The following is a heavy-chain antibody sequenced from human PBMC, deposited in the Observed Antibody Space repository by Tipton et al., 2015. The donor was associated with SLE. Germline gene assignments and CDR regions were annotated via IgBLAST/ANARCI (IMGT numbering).Heavy chain of an antibody. CDR2: INWNGGST. CDR3: ASHGSGSSYYFDY. Sequence: SLRLSCAASGFTFDDYGMSWVRQAPGKGLEWVSGINWNGGSTGYADSVKGRFTISRDNSKNTLYLQMNSLRAEDTAVYYCASHGSGSSYYFDYWGQGTLVTVSS. CDR1: GFTFDDYG. J-gene: IGHJ4*02. V-gene: IGHV3-20*04. D-gene: IGHD3-10*01.